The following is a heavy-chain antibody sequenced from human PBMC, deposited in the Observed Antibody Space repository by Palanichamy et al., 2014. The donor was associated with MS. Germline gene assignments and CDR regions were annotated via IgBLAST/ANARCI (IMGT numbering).Heavy chain of an antibody. CDR3: AKRYYPYFDL. J-gene: IGHJ4*02. D-gene: IGHD3-22*01. CDR2: IGTSGGST. Sequence: EVQLLESGGGLVQPGGSLRLSCAASGFTFSNYAMSWVRQTPGKGLEWVSAIGTSGGSTYYAGSVKGRFTISRDNSKNTLYLQMNSLRAEDTAVYYCAKRYYPYFDLWGQGTRVTVSS. CDR1: GFTFSNYA. V-gene: IGHV3-23*01.